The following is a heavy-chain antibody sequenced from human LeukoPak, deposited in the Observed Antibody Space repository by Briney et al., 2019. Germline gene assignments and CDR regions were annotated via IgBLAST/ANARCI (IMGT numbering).Heavy chain of an antibody. D-gene: IGHD1-26*01. CDR2: IYHSGST. V-gene: IGHV4-30-2*02. Sequence: PSQTLSLTCAISGGSVSSGGYSWSWIRQPPGKGLEWIVYIYHSGSTNYNPSLKSRVTISVDTSKNQFSLKLSSVTAADTAVYYCARSGSYYVDNWFDPWGQGTLVTVSS. J-gene: IGHJ5*02. CDR1: GGSVSSGGYS. CDR3: ARSGSYYVDNWFDP.